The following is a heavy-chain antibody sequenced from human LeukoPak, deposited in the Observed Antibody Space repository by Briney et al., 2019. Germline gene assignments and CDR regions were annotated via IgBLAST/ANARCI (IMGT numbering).Heavy chain of an antibody. J-gene: IGHJ4*02. CDR3: AKDIISGSLAY. V-gene: IGHV3-9*01. Sequence: SLRLSCAASGFTFDDYAMHWVRQAPGKGLEWVSGISLNSGSIGYADSVKGRFTISRDNAKISLYLQMNSLRAEDTALYYCAKDIISGSLAYWGQGTLVTVSS. CDR2: ISLNSGSI. D-gene: IGHD1-26*01. CDR1: GFTFDDYA.